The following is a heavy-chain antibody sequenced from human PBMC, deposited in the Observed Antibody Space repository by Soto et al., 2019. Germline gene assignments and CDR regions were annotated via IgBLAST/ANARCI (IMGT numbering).Heavy chain of an antibody. D-gene: IGHD1-26*01. J-gene: IGHJ4*02. Sequence: PGGSLRLSCAASGFTFSSYSMNWVRQAPGKGLEWVSSISSSSSYIYYADSVKGRFTISRDNAKNSLYLQMNSLRAEDTAVYYCARDRWELLTVEDFDYWGQGTLVTVSS. V-gene: IGHV3-21*01. CDR2: ISSSSSYI. CDR1: GFTFSSYS. CDR3: ARDRWELLTVEDFDY.